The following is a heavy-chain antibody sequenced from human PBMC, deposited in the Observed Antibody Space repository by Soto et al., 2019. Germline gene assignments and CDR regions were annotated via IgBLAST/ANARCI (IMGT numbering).Heavy chain of an antibody. V-gene: IGHV5-51*01. CDR1: GYSFTSYC. CDR2: IYPGDSDT. J-gene: IGHJ6*02. Sequence: VESLRISCNGSGYSFTSYCIAGGRQMPGKGLDWMGIIYPGDSDTKYSPSFQGQVTISADKSISTAYLQWSSLKASDTAMYYCARWDYYYGMDVWGQGTTVTVSS. CDR3: ARWDYYYGMDV.